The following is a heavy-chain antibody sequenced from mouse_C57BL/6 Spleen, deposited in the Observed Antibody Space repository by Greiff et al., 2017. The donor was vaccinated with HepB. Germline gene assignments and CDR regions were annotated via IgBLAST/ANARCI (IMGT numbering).Heavy chain of an antibody. CDR2: IYPGDGDT. J-gene: IGHJ1*03. V-gene: IGHV1-82*01. CDR3: ARDYGSRLYFDV. D-gene: IGHD1-1*01. Sequence: QVQLQQSGPELVKPGASVKISCKASGYAFSSSWMNWVKQRPGKGLEWIGRIYPGDGDTNYNGKFKGKATLTAYKSSSNAYMQLSSLTSEDSAVYFCARDYGSRLYFDVWGTGTSVTVSS. CDR1: GYAFSSSW.